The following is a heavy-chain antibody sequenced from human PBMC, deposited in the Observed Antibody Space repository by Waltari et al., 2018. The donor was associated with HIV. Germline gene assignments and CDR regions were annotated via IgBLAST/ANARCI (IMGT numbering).Heavy chain of an antibody. CDR1: GFTFSAST. V-gene: IGHV3-73*01. D-gene: IGHD6-19*01. Sequence: EVQLVESGGRLVQPGGSLKLSCAASGFTFSASTMHWGRQASGKGLEGVGRIRTKANSYATAYAASVKGRFIISRDDSKNTAYLQMNNLKTEDTAVYYCTRLVAAVAGTGYWGQGTLVTVSS. CDR3: TRLVAAVAGTGY. J-gene: IGHJ4*02. CDR2: IRTKANSYAT.